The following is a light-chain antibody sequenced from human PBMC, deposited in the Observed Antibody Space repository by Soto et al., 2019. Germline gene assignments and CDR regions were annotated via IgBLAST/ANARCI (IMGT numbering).Light chain of an antibody. V-gene: IGLV2-8*01. CDR1: SSDVGGYNY. J-gene: IGLJ1*01. Sequence: QSALPQPPSASGSPGQSVTISCTGTSSDVGGYNYVSWYQQHPGKAPKLMIYEVSKRPSGVPDRFSGSKSGNTASLTVSGLQAEDEADYYCCSYAGSDNYVFGTGTKVTVL. CDR3: CSYAGSDNYV. CDR2: EVS.